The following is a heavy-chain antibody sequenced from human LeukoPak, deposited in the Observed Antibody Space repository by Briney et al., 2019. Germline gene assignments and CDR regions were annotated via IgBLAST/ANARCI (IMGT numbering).Heavy chain of an antibody. V-gene: IGHV4-39*01. CDR1: GGSISSSYYY. CDR3: ARHVATNYYYNYYGLDV. CDR2: IYYSGYT. Sequence: SETLSLTCTVSGGSISSSYYYWGWIRQPPGKGLEWIGAIYYSGYTYYSPSLKSRVTISADTSKNQFSLNLSAVTAADAATYYCARHVATNYYYNYYGLDVWGQGTTVTVSS. J-gene: IGHJ6*02.